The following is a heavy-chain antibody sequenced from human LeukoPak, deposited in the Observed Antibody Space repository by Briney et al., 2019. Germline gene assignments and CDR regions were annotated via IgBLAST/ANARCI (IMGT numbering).Heavy chain of an antibody. CDR2: IYYSGST. CDR3: ARGVVIAPQTFDY. CDR1: GGSISSSSYY. V-gene: IGHV4-39*07. Sequence: SETLSLTCTVSGGSISSSSYYWGWIRQPPGKGLEWIGSIYYSGSTYYNPSLKSRVTISVDTSKNQFSLKLSSVTAADTAVYYCARGVVIAPQTFDYWGQGTLATVSS. D-gene: IGHD2-21*01. J-gene: IGHJ4*02.